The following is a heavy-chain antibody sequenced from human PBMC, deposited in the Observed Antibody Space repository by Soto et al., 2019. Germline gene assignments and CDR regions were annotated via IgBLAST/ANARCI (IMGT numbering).Heavy chain of an antibody. J-gene: IGHJ6*03. CDR3: ARYWGPPYYYYYMDV. CDR1: GYTFTSYD. CDR2: MNPNSGNT. D-gene: IGHD2-21*01. Sequence: ASVKVSCKASGYTFTSYDINWVRQATGQGLEWMGWMNPNSGNTGYAQKFQGRVTMTRNTSISTAYMELSSLGSEDTAVYYCARYWGPPYYYYYMDVWGKGTTVTVSS. V-gene: IGHV1-8*01.